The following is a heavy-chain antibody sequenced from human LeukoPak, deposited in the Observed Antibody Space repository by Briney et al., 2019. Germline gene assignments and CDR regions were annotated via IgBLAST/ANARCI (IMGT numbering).Heavy chain of an antibody. D-gene: IGHD3-22*01. V-gene: IGHV4-59*08. J-gene: IGHJ4*02. CDR1: GGSISSYY. CDR3: ARRATFYYYSSGYYYPFDY. Sequence: PSETLSLTCTVSGGSISSYYWSWIRQPPGKGLEWIGYIYYSGSTNYNPSLKSRVTISVDASQNQFSLKLSSVTAADTAVYYCARRATFYYYSSGYYYPFDYWGQGALVTVSS. CDR2: IYYSGST.